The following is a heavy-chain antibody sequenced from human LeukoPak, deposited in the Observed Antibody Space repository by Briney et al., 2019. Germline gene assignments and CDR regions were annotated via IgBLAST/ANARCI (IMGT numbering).Heavy chain of an antibody. Sequence: GGSLRLSCAASGFTVSSNYMTWVRQAPGKGLEWVSFIYSGGSTYYVASLKGRFTISRNNSKNQPYLQMNSRRAEDTAVNYCARRTPYCSSSSCYFDYWGQGTLVTVSS. CDR1: GFTVSSNY. D-gene: IGHD2-2*01. J-gene: IGHJ4*02. CDR3: ARRTPYCSSSSCYFDY. CDR2: IYSGGST. V-gene: IGHV3-53*01.